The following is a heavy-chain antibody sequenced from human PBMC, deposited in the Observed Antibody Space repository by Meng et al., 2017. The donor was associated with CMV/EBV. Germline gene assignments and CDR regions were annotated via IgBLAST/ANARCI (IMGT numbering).Heavy chain of an antibody. V-gene: IGHV3-9*01. Sequence: SLKISCAASGFTFDRSAIHWVRQVPGKGLEWVSGIGYNSDYIGYADSVKGRFTISRDNAKNSVYLQMNSQRPEDTALYYCARDDCGNYCTLADWGQGTLVTVSS. CDR2: IGYNSDYI. J-gene: IGHJ4*02. CDR3: ARDDCGNYCTLAD. D-gene: IGHD2-8*01. CDR1: GFTFDRSA.